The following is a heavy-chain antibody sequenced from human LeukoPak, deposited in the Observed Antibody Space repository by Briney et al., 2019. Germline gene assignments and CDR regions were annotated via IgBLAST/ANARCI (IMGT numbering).Heavy chain of an antibody. V-gene: IGHV3-7*01. Sequence: GGSLRLSCAASGFNFSGYWMTWVRQAPGKGLEWVANIKEDGSEKHYVDSVKGRFTISRDNAKNSLYLQMNTPRVEDTAVYYCAVTIAVGYWGQGTLVTVSS. J-gene: IGHJ4*02. CDR3: AVTIAVGY. CDR1: GFNFSGYW. CDR2: IKEDGSEK. D-gene: IGHD6-19*01.